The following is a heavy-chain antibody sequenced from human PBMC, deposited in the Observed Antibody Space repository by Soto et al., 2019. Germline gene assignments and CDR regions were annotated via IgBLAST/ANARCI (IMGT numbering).Heavy chain of an antibody. Sequence: QVHLLESGAEVKKPGPYVKVSCRASGGTFNTYGFNWVRQAPAPGLEWMGGIIPLFGRTTYAQNFQGRVTITADQSTTTAYKEMSGLTPEDTALYFCARGGELAGWMPFDSWGEGTLVAVS. CDR1: GGTFNTYG. CDR3: ARGGELAGWMPFDS. CDR2: IIPLFGRT. J-gene: IGHJ4*02. V-gene: IGHV1-69*01. D-gene: IGHD6-19*01.